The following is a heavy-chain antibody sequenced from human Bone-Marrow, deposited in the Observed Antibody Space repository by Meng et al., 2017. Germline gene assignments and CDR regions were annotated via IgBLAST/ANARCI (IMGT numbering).Heavy chain of an antibody. CDR3: ARQGFLEWLLYRGNWFDP. J-gene: IGHJ5*02. D-gene: IGHD3-3*01. CDR2: IHYSGST. V-gene: IGHV4-39*01. CDR1: GGSISSSSYY. Sequence: QLQLQESGPGLVKPSETLSLTCTVSGGSISSSSYYWGWIRQPPGKGLEWIGSIHYSGSTYYNPSLKSRVTISVDTSKNQFSLKLSSVTAADTAVYYCARQGFLEWLLYRGNWFDPWG.